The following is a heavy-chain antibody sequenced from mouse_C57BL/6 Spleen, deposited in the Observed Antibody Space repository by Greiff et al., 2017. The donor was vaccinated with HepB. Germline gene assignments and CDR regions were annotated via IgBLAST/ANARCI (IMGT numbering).Heavy chain of an antibody. J-gene: IGHJ4*01. CDR3: ARGGLASMDY. Sequence: QVQLKQSGAELVKPGASVKISCKASGYAFSSYWMNWVKQRPGKGLEWIGQIYPGDGDTNYNGKFKGKATLTEDNSSSTAYMQLRSLTSEDSAVYVCARGGLASMDYWGQGTSVTVSS. CDR2: IYPGDGDT. V-gene: IGHV1-80*01. D-gene: IGHD2-13*01. CDR1: GYAFSSYW.